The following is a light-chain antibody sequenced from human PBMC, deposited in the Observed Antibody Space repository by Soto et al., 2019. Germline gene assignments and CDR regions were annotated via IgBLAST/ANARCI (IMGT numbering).Light chain of an antibody. Sequence: LTQPRSVSGSPGQSVTISCTGTSSDVGGYNYVSWYQQHPGKAPKLMIYDVSERPSGVPDRFSGSKSGNTASLTISGLQAEDEADYYCCSYAGSYTYVFATGTKVPS. J-gene: IGLJ1*01. V-gene: IGLV2-11*01. CDR1: SSDVGGYNY. CDR3: CSYAGSYTYV. CDR2: DVS.